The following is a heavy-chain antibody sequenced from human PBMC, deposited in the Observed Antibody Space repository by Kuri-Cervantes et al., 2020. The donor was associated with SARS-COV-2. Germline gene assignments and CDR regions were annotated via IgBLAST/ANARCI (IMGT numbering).Heavy chain of an antibody. J-gene: IGHJ3*02. CDR3: ARERRPDADGFDI. Sequence: GESLKISCAASGFFFGAYSMHWVRQAPGKGLEWVAGLSFDGNNDYYTQSVKGRLTISRDNSNNTLFLHMDSLRGDDTAVYYCARERRPDADGFDIWGQGTMVTVSS. CDR2: LSFDGNND. CDR1: GFFFGAYS. V-gene: IGHV3-30-3*01.